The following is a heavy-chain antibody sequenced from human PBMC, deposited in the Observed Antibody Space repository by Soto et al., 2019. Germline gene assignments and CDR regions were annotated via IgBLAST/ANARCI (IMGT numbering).Heavy chain of an antibody. D-gene: IGHD6-19*01. CDR3: AKEYSSGWYYFDY. J-gene: IGHJ4*02. V-gene: IGHV3-30*18. Sequence: GGSLRLSCAASGFTFSSYGMRWVRQAPGKGLEWVAVISYDGSNKYYADSVKGRFTISRDNSKNTLNLQMNSLRAEDTAVYYSAKEYSSGWYYFDYWGQGTLVTVSS. CDR1: GFTFSSYG. CDR2: ISYDGSNK.